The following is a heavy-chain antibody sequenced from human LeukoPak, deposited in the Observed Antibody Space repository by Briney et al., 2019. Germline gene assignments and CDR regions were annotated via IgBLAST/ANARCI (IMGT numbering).Heavy chain of an antibody. CDR2: ISAYNGNT. J-gene: IGHJ4*02. V-gene: IGHV1-18*01. CDR1: GYTFTSYG. D-gene: IGHD5-18*01. Sequence: ASVKVSCKAFGYTFTSYGISWVRQAPGQGLEWMGWISAYNGNTNYAQKLQGRGIMTTDTSTSTAYMELRSLRSDDTAVYYCAREASGYSYGYDYWGQGTLVTVSS. CDR3: AREASGYSYGYDY.